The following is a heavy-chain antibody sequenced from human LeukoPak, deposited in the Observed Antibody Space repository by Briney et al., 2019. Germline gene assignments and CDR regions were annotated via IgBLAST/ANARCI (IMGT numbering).Heavy chain of an antibody. V-gene: IGHV3-23*01. CDR2: SNNGGVNT. Sequence: GGSLRLSCAASGFTFSNYGMSWVRQAPGKGLEWVSTSNNGGVNTYYADSVKGRFTISRDNSKNTLYLQMNSLRAGDTALYYCAKESLRGHSYGFDNWGQGTLVTVSS. J-gene: IGHJ4*02. CDR1: GFTFSNYG. CDR3: AKESLRGHSYGFDN. D-gene: IGHD5-18*01.